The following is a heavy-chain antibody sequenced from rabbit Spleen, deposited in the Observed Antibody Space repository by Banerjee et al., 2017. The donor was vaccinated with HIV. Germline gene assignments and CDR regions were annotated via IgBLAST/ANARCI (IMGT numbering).Heavy chain of an antibody. CDR1: GFSFSNGYV. CDR3: ARDGGSSVYTQYYFNL. J-gene: IGHJ4*01. Sequence: QSLEESGGDLVKPEGSLTLTCTASGFSFSNGYVMCWVRQAPGKGLEWIACINTITGDTVYATWAKGRFTISKASWTTVTLQMTSLTAADTASYFCARDGGSSVYTQYYFNLCVQVTLVTVS. D-gene: IGHD8-1*01. CDR2: INTITGDT. V-gene: IGHV1S40*01.